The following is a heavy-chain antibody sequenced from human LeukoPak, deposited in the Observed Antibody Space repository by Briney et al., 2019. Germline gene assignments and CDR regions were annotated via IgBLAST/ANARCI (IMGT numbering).Heavy chain of an antibody. CDR2: ISGSGGST. V-gene: IGHV3-23*01. Sequence: AGGSLRLSCAASGFTFSSYAMSWVCQAPGKGLEWVSAISGSGGSTYYADSVKGRFTISRDNSKNTLYLQMNSLRAEDTAVYYCAKGSLPLGVVPAARYDFSEYYFDYWGQGTLVTVSS. D-gene: IGHD2-2*01. J-gene: IGHJ4*02. CDR1: GFTFSSYA. CDR3: AKGSLPLGVVPAARYDFSEYYFDY.